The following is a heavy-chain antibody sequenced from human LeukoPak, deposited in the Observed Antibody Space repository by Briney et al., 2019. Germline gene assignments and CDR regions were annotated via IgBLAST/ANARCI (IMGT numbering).Heavy chain of an antibody. Sequence: GTSVKVSCKASGYTFTGYYMHWERQAPGQGLEWMGRINPNSGGTNYAQKFQGRVTMTRDTSISTAYMELSRLRSDDTAVYYCARVSGGCSSTSCYAYYYYYGMDVWGQGTTVTVSS. CDR2: INPNSGGT. V-gene: IGHV1-2*06. J-gene: IGHJ6*02. CDR3: ARVSGGCSSTSCYAYYYYYGMDV. D-gene: IGHD2-2*01. CDR1: GYTFTGYY.